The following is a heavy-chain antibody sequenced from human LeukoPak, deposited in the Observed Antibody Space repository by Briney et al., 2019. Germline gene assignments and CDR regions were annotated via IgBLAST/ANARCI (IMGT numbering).Heavy chain of an antibody. Sequence: ASVKVSCKASGYTFSGHYLHWVRQAPGQGLEWMGRINPNSGGTNYAQKLQGRVTMTTDTSTSTAYMELRSLRSDDTAVYYCARDRSGGSRDHYYYYGMDVWGQGTTVTVSS. CDR1: GYTFSGHY. CDR2: INPNSGGT. CDR3: ARDRSGGSRDHYYYYGMDV. J-gene: IGHJ6*02. D-gene: IGHD2-15*01. V-gene: IGHV1-2*06.